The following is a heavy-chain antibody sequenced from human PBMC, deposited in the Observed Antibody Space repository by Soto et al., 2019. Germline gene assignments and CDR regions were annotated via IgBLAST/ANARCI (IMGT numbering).Heavy chain of an antibody. D-gene: IGHD3-3*01. CDR3: ARTIFGEYYFDY. CDR1: GGPISSGGFY. V-gene: IGHV4-31*03. Sequence: SETLSLTCTVSGGPISSGGFYWSWIRQHPGKGLEWIGYIYYSGSTYYNPSLKSRVTISVDMSQNQFSLKLTSVTAADTAVYYCARTIFGEYYFDYWGQGTLVTVPQ. CDR2: IYYSGST. J-gene: IGHJ4*01.